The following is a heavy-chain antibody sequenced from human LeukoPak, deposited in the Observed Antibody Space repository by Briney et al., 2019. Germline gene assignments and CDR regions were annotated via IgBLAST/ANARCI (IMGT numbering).Heavy chain of an antibody. V-gene: IGHV3-30-3*01. Sequence: PGGSLRLSCATSGFTFSSYAMSWVRQAPGKGLEWVAVISYDGSNKYYADSVKGRFSISRDNSKNTLYLQMDSLRGEDTAVYYCAKDFRIGYSAHFDYWGQGALVTVSS. D-gene: IGHD2-21*01. J-gene: IGHJ4*02. CDR2: ISYDGSNK. CDR1: GFTFSSYA. CDR3: AKDFRIGYSAHFDY.